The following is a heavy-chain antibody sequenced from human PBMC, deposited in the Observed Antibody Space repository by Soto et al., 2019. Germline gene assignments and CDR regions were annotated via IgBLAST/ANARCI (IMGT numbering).Heavy chain of an antibody. D-gene: IGHD3-16*01. V-gene: IGHV2-5*02. CDR3: AHIPNYYQYDWFDP. CDR2: IYWDDDK. CDR1: GFSLTTRGVG. Sequence: QITLKESGPTLVKPTQTLTLTCTFSGFSLTTRGVGVGWIRQPPGKALECLALIYWDDDKRHSPSLQSRLSITKDTSKNQVVLTMTHVDPVDTATYYCAHIPNYYQYDWFDPWGQGTLVSVSS. J-gene: IGHJ5*02.